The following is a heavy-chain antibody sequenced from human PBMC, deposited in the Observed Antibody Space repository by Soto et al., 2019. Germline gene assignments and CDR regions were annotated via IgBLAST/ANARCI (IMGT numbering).Heavy chain of an antibody. D-gene: IGHD3-22*01. Sequence: EVQLVESGGGLVKPGGSLRLSCAASGFTFSSYSMNWVRQAPGKGLEWVSSISSSSSYIYYADSVKGRFTISRDNAKNSLYLQMNSLRAEDTAVYYCARAKYYYDSQPGGWFDPWGQGTLVTVSS. V-gene: IGHV3-21*01. CDR3: ARAKYYYDSQPGGWFDP. CDR2: ISSSSSYI. CDR1: GFTFSSYS. J-gene: IGHJ5*02.